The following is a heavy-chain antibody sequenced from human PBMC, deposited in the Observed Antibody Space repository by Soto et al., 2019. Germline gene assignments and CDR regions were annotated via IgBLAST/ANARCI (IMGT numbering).Heavy chain of an antibody. CDR2: ISSTRTYT. CDR1: GFTFSDYY. Sequence: QVQLVESGGGLVKPGGSLRLSCAASGFTFSDYYMSWIRQAPGKGLEWVSYISSTRTYTNYADSVRGRFTISRDNAQNSLPLQINSLRAEDTAVYYCARDCCYDTSPFPEFFYYSGQVILVTVAT. CDR3: ARDCCYDTSPFPEFFYY. D-gene: IGHD3-22*01. J-gene: IGHJ4*02. V-gene: IGHV3-11*06.